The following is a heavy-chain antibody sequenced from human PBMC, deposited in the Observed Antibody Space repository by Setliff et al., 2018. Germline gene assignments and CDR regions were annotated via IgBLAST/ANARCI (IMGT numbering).Heavy chain of an antibody. J-gene: IGHJ4*02. V-gene: IGHV3-30*02. CDR2: VRFDGSYK. CDR1: GFVFGTYG. CDR3: ARAPNIFAGNFDF. Sequence: GGSLRLSCAASGFVFGTYGMHWVRQAPGKGLDWVASVRFDGSYKVYADSVKGRFTISRDNSKNTVFLQLNSLRDDDTAVYYCARAPNIFAGNFDFWGQGALVTVSS. D-gene: IGHD2-21*01.